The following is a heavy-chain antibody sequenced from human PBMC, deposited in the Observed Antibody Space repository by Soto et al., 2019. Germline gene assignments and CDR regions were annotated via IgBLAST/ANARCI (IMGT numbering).Heavy chain of an antibody. J-gene: IGHJ4*02. Sequence: GGSLRLSCAASGFTFSNAWMSWVRQAPGKGLEWVGRIKNKTDGGTTDYAAPVKGRFTISRDDSKNTLYLQMNSLKTEDTAVYYCTTDGHYYDILTGYSFNDYWGQGTLVTVSS. CDR2: IKNKTDGGTT. CDR1: GFTFSNAW. CDR3: TTDGHYYDILTGYSFNDY. V-gene: IGHV3-15*01. D-gene: IGHD3-9*01.